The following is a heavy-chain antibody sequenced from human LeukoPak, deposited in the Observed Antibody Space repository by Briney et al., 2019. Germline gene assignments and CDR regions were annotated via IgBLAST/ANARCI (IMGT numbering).Heavy chain of an antibody. CDR2: INRDETTI. Sequence: PGGSLRLSCAASGXTFSNYWVHWVRQAPGKGLLWVSGINRDETTITYADFVKGRFTISRDNAKSTLYLQMHSLRAEDTAVYYCVRDPYDILTGPYFDYWGQGTMVTVSS. CDR3: VRDPYDILTGPYFDY. J-gene: IGHJ4*02. CDR1: GXTFSNYW. V-gene: IGHV3-74*01. D-gene: IGHD3-9*01.